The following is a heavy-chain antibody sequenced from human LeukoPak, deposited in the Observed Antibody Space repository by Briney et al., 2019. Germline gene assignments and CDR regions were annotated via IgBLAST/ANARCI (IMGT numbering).Heavy chain of an antibody. D-gene: IGHD3-3*01. CDR3: ARGDITIFGVVITGDSSFDY. CDR1: GYTFTAYH. J-gene: IGHJ4*02. V-gene: IGHV1-2*02. Sequence: ASVKVSCKASGYTFTAYHMHWVRQAPGQGLEWMGWINPNSGGTNYAQKFQGRVTMTRDTSISTAYMELSRLRSDDTAVYYCARGDITIFGVVITGDSSFDYWGQGTLVTVSS. CDR2: INPNSGGT.